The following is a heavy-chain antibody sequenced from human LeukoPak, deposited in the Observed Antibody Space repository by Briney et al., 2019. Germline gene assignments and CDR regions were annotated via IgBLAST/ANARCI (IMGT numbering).Heavy chain of an antibody. CDR2: INPDGSIT. V-gene: IGHV3-74*01. Sequence: PGGSLRLSCAASEFTFSKHWMHWVRQAPGKGLVWVSRINPDGSITNYADPVKGRFTVSRDNAKDTLYLQMNSLRADDTAVYYCARSLVGASDYWGQGTLVTVSS. CDR1: EFTFSKHW. D-gene: IGHD1-26*01. CDR3: ARSLVGASDY. J-gene: IGHJ4*02.